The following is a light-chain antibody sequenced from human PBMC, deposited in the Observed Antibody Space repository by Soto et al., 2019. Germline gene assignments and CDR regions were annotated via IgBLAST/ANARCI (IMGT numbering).Light chain of an antibody. CDR3: SSYAGSNNGV. J-gene: IGLJ2*01. V-gene: IGLV2-8*01. Sequence: QSVLTQPPSASGSPGQSVTISCTGTSSDVGGYNYVTWYQQHPGKAPKLMIXXXXXXXSRVPDPFSGSKSGNTASLTVPXXXXXXXXXXXCSSYAGSNNGVFGGGTKLTVL. CDR2: XXX. CDR1: SSDVGGYNY.